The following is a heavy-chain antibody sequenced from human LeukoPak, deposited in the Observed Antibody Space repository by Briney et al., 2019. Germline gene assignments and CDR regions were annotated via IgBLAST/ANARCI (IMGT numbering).Heavy chain of an antibody. D-gene: IGHD3-3*01. CDR3: AKDVGWRAFDI. Sequence: GGTLRLSCAASGFTFSSYGMSWVRQAPGKGLEWVSAISGSGGSTYYADSVKGRFTISRDNSKNTLSLQVNSLRVDDTAVYYCAKDVGWRAFDIWGQGTKVTVSS. CDR2: ISGSGGST. CDR1: GFTFSSYG. J-gene: IGHJ3*02. V-gene: IGHV3-23*01.